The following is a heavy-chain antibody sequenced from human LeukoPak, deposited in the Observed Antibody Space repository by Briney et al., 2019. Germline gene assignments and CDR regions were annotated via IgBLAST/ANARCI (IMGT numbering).Heavy chain of an antibody. D-gene: IGHD6-13*01. V-gene: IGHV3-30*03. CDR3: ARGPRGSSWYVYFDY. J-gene: IGHJ4*02. CDR2: ISYDGSNK. CDR1: GLTFSSYG. Sequence: PGRSLRLSCAASGLTFSSYGMHWVRQAPGKGLEWVAVISYDGSNKYYADSVKGRFTISRDNAKNSLYQQMNSLRAEDTAVYYCARGPRGSSWYVYFDYWGQGALVTVSS.